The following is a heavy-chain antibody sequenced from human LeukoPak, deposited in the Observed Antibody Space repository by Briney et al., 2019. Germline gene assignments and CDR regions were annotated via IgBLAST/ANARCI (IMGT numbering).Heavy chain of an antibody. V-gene: IGHV4-34*01. D-gene: IGHD2-2*01. CDR1: GGSFSGYY. Sequence: SETLSLTCAVYGGSFSGYYWSWIRQPPGKGLEWIGEINYSGSTNYNPSLKSRVTISVDTSKNQFSLKLSSVTAADTAVYYCARSTYCSSTSCYSGRGKKSHNWFDPWGQGTLVTVSS. CDR2: INYSGST. J-gene: IGHJ5*02. CDR3: ARSTYCSSTSCYSGRGKKSHNWFDP.